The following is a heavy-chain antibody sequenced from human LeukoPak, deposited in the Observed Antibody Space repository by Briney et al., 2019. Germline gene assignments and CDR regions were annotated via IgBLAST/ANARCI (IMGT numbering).Heavy chain of an antibody. J-gene: IGHJ3*02. Sequence: PGGSLRLSCEASGVTFSSYVMSWVSQAPGKGPEWVSGISGSGGGTYYADSVKGRFAISRDNSKNTLYLQMNSLRAEDTVVYYCVQEGPRGLAFDIWGQGTKVTVSS. CDR3: VQEGPRGLAFDI. CDR2: ISGSGGGT. V-gene: IGHV3-23*01. CDR1: GVTFSSYV.